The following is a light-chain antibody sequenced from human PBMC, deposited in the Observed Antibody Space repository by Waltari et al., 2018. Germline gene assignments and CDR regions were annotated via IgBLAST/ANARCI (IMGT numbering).Light chain of an antibody. V-gene: IGKV2-30*02. CDR1: QSRVHSDGNTD. Sequence: DVVMTQSPLSLPVNLGQPASISCTSSQSRVHSDGNTDLAWFQQRPGQSPRRLIYKVSNRESGVPDRFSASGSGTDFTLKISRVEAEDVGVYYCMQGTHWPLTFGGGTKVEIK. CDR3: MQGTHWPLT. CDR2: KVS. J-gene: IGKJ4*01.